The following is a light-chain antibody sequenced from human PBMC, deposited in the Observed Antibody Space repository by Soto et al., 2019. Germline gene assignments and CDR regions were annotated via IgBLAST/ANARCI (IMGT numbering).Light chain of an antibody. J-gene: IGKJ2*01. V-gene: IGKV3-20*01. CDR2: GAS. Sequence: EIVLTQSPGTLSLSPGERATLSCRASQSVSSSYLAWYQQKPGQAPRLLIYGASSRATGIPDRFSGSGSGTDFSLTIIRLEPEDFPVCYCQQYGSSHPTYTFRQGTKLASK. CDR1: QSVSSSY. CDR3: QQYGSSHPTYT.